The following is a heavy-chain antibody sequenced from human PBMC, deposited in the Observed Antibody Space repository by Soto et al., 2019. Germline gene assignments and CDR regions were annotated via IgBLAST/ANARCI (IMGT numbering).Heavy chain of an antibody. CDR2: IFYGGNT. V-gene: IGHV4-39*01. D-gene: IGHD2-15*01. CDR3: ARLGISLVDLWGFDY. J-gene: IGHJ4*01. CDR1: GGSISGSSYY. Sequence: TLSLTCTVSGGSISGSSYYWGWIRQPPGKGLEWIGSIFYGGNTYYNPSLKSRVTISVDTSKDQFSLKLRSLTAADTAVYYCARLGISLVDLWGFDYWGHGTLVTVSS.